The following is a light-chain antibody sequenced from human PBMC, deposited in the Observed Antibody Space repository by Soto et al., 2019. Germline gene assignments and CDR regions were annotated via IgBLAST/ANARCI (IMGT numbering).Light chain of an antibody. CDR1: QSVSSSY. Sequence: EIVLTQSPGTLSLSPGERATLSCRASQSVSSSYLAWYQQKPGQAPRLLIYGASGRATGIPDRFGGSGSGTDFTLTIPRLEPEDFAVYDCQQYGSSPGITFGQGTRLEIK. J-gene: IGKJ5*01. CDR3: QQYGSSPGIT. CDR2: GAS. V-gene: IGKV3-20*01.